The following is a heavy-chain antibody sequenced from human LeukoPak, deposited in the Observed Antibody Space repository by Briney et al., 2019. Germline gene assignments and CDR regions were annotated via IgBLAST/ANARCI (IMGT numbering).Heavy chain of an antibody. CDR1: GYTFTGYY. CDR2: IGAYNGNT. V-gene: IGHV1-18*04. Sequence: GASVKVSCKASGYTFTGYYMHWVRQAPGQGLEWMGWIGAYNGNTNYAQKLQGRVTMTTDTSTSTAYMELRSLRSDDTAVYYCARDLFGSGKGYYYGMDVWGQGTTVTVSS. CDR3: ARDLFGSGKGYYYGMDV. D-gene: IGHD3-10*01. J-gene: IGHJ6*02.